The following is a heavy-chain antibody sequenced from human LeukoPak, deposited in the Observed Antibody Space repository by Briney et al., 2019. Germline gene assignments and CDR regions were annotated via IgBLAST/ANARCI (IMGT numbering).Heavy chain of an antibody. CDR3: VRSYDTNNRQRFDY. Sequence: SETLSLACTVSGASIRSYYWSWIRQPPGKGLEWIAYMYYSESPNYNPSLKSRVTMSGDTSRNQFSLKLNSVTAADTAVYYCVRSYDTNNRQRFDYWGQGILVTVSP. D-gene: IGHD3-22*01. CDR1: GASIRSYY. V-gene: IGHV4-59*08. J-gene: IGHJ4*02. CDR2: MYYSESP.